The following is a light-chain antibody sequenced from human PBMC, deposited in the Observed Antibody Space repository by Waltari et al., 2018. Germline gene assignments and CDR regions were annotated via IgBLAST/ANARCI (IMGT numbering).Light chain of an antibody. CDR3: QQYYSYPPT. V-gene: IGKV1-8*01. J-gene: IGKJ4*01. CDR2: AAS. Sequence: AIRMTQSPSSFSASTGDSVTITCRASAGISSYLAWYQQKPGKAPKLLIYAASTLQSGVPSRFSGSGSGTDFTLTISCLQSEDFATYYCQQYYSYPPTFGGGTKVEIK. CDR1: AGISSY.